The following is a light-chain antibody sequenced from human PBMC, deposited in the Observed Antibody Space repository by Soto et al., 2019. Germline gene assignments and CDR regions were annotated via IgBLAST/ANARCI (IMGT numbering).Light chain of an antibody. CDR2: AAS. V-gene: IGKV1-17*01. J-gene: IGKJ1*01. Sequence: DIQMTQSPSSLSASIGDRVTITCQASQNITNNLSWYQQKPGKAPKRLIYAASSLQSGVPSRFSGSGSGTEFTLTISSLQPEDFATYYCLQHNSYPPTFGQGTKVDIK. CDR3: LQHNSYPPT. CDR1: QNITNN.